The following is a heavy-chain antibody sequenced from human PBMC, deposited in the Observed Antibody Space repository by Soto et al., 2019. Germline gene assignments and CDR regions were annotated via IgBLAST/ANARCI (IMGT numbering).Heavy chain of an antibody. V-gene: IGHV4-59*01. D-gene: IGHD3-3*01. CDR2: IYYSGST. Sequence: SGTLSLTCTVSGGSISSYYWSWIRQPPGKGLEWIGYIYYSGSTNYNPSLKSRVTISVDTSKNQFSLKLSSVTAADTAVYYCARTYYDFWSGYPTHHCFHYSGQGTLVTVSS. CDR3: ARTYYDFWSGYPTHHCFHY. CDR1: GGSISSYY. J-gene: IGHJ4*02.